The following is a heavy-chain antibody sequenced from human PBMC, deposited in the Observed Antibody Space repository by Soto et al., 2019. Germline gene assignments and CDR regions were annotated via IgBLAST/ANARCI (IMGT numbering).Heavy chain of an antibody. Sequence: VQLQESGPGLVKPSETLSLNCTVSGGSISSFYWSWIRQSPGKGLEWIGYIYYTGSTVYNPSLKSRVTISLDTSKTQFSLKLSSVTAADTAVYYCARVMYGSGSYLHTFDYWGQGTLVTVSS. D-gene: IGHD3-10*01. CDR3: ARVMYGSGSYLHTFDY. V-gene: IGHV4-59*01. CDR1: GGSISSFY. CDR2: IYYTGST. J-gene: IGHJ4*02.